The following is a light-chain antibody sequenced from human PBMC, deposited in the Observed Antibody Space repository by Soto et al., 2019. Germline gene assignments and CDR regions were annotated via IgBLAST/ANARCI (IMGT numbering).Light chain of an antibody. V-gene: IGKV1-9*01. J-gene: IGKJ5*01. CDR2: AAF. Sequence: IQLTQSQSSLYASVGDRVTISCRASQGIGTYLAWYQQKPGKAPKLLIYAAFTLHSGVPARFSGSRSGTDFTLTISSLQNEDFATYYCQQVNSYTQTFGQGTRLEIK. CDR3: QQVNSYTQT. CDR1: QGIGTY.